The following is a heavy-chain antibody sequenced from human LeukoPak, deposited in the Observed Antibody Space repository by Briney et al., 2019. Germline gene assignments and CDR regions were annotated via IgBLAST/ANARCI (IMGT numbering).Heavy chain of an antibody. D-gene: IGHD5-24*01. CDR3: ARGATAYFDY. CDR1: GDSVSSNSVA. J-gene: IGHJ4*02. Sequence: SQTLSLTCAISGDSVSSNSVAWNWVRRSPSRGLEWLRRTYYRSTWYYDYAVSVKSRITISPDTSKNQFSLQLNSVTPEDTAVYYCARGATAYFDYWGQGTLVTVSS. V-gene: IGHV6-1*01. CDR2: TYYRSTWYY.